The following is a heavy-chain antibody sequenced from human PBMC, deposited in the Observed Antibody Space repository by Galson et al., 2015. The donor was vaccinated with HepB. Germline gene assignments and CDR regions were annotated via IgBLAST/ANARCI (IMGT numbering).Heavy chain of an antibody. Sequence: SLRLSCAASGFTFSSYSMNWVRQAPGKGLEWVSYISSSSSTIYYADSVKGRFTISRDNAKNSLYLQMNSLRAEDTAVYYCARDEGTIYYYYGMDVWGQGTTVTVSS. CDR3: ARDEGTIYYYYGMDV. D-gene: IGHD2-2*01. V-gene: IGHV3-48*04. J-gene: IGHJ6*02. CDR2: ISSSSSTI. CDR1: GFTFSSYS.